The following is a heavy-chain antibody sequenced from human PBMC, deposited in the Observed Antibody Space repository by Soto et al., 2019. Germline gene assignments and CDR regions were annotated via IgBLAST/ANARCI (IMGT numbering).Heavy chain of an antibody. D-gene: IGHD6-13*01. CDR2: ISTSGGST. V-gene: IGHV3-23*01. CDR1: GFTFSSYP. Sequence: GGSLRLSCAASGFTFSSYPMNWVRQAPGMGLEWVSAISTSGGSTYYAGSVKGRFTISRDNSKNTLYLQMNSLRAEDTAVYYCTKALDKAAAGIGYFFDYWGQGTLVTVSS. CDR3: TKALDKAAAGIGYFFDY. J-gene: IGHJ4*02.